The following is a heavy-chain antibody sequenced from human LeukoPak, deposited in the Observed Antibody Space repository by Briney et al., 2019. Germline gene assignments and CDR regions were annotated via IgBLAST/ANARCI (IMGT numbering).Heavy chain of an antibody. J-gene: IGHJ4*02. CDR3: ARGGYDLDY. V-gene: IGHV1-2*04. D-gene: IGHD3-22*01. CDR2: INPNSGGT. Sequence: ASVKASCKASGYTFTGYYMNWVRQAPGQGLEWMGWINPNSGGTNYARKFQGWVTMTRDTSISTAYMELSRLTSDDTAVYYCARGGYDLDYWGQGTLVTVSS. CDR1: GYTFTGYY.